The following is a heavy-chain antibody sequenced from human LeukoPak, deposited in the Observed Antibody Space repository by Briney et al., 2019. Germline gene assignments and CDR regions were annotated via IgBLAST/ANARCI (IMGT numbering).Heavy chain of an antibody. CDR1: GFTFSSYG. CDR2: IWYDGSNK. Sequence: GGSLRLSCAASGFTFSSYGMHWVRQAPGKGLEWVAVIWYDGSNKYYADSVKGRFTISRDNSKNTLYLQMNRLRDGDTAVYYCARDSDWAFDNWGQGTLVTVSS. J-gene: IGHJ4*02. CDR3: ARDSDWAFDN. V-gene: IGHV3-33*01. D-gene: IGHD2-21*02.